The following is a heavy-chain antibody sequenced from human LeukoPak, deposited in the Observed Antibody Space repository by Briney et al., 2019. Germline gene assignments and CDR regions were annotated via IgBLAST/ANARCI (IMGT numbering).Heavy chain of an antibody. CDR3: ARSYSVVVAASFDY. J-gene: IGHJ4*02. CDR1: GYTFTSYG. Sequence: ASVKVSCKASGYTFTSYGISWVRQAPGQGLEWMGWISAYNGNTNYAQKLQGRVTMTTDTSTSTAYMELRSLRSDDTAVYYCARSYSVVVAASFDYWGQGTLVTVSS. D-gene: IGHD2-15*01. CDR2: ISAYNGNT. V-gene: IGHV1-18*01.